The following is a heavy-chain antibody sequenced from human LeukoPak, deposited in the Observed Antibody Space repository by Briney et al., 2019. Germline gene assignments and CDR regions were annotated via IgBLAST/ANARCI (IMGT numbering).Heavy chain of an antibody. Sequence: ASVKVSRKASGYTFTSYYMHWVRQAPGQGLEWMGIINPSGGSTTYAQKFQGRVTMTRDTSTSTVYMELSSLRSEDTAVYYCATTAGGLWTGFDCWGQGTLVTVSS. CDR1: GYTFTSYY. CDR3: ATTAGGLWTGFDC. D-gene: IGHD5-18*01. CDR2: INPSGGST. V-gene: IGHV1-46*01. J-gene: IGHJ4*02.